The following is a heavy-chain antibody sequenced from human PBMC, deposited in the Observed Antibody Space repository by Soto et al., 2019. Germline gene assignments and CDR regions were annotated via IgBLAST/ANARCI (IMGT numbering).Heavy chain of an antibody. CDR2: INHSGST. Sequence: PSETLSLTCGVYGGSFSGGYYWTWIRQPPGKGLEWIGEINHSGSTNYNPSLKSRVTISVDTSKNQFSLKLSSVTAADTAVYYCARGEPGLMLSSGPFDYWGQGTLVTVSS. D-gene: IGHD3-16*01. V-gene: IGHV4-34*01. CDR1: GGSFSGGYY. CDR3: ARGEPGLMLSSGPFDY. J-gene: IGHJ4*02.